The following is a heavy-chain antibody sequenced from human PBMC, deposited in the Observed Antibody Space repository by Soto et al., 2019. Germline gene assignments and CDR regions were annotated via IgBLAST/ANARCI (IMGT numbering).Heavy chain of an antibody. CDR3: AADIYDSSGYYYYYYYGMDV. CDR2: IVVGGGNT. V-gene: IGHV1-58*01. D-gene: IGHD3-22*01. J-gene: IGHJ6*02. Sequence: SVKVSCKASGFTFTSSAVQWVRQARGQRLEWIGWIVVGGGNTNYAQKFQERVTITRDMSTSTAYMELSSLRSEDTAVYYCAADIYDSSGYYYYYYYGMDVWGQGTTVTVSS. CDR1: GFTFTSSA.